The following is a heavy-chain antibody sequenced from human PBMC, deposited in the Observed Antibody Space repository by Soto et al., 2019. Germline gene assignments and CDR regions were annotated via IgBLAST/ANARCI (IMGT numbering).Heavy chain of an antibody. Sequence: EVQLVESGGGLVQPGGSLRLSCAASGFTFSSYEMNWVRQAPGKGLGWASYISSSGSTIYYADSVKGRFTISRDNAKNSLYLQMNSLRAEDTAVYYCARDRAAAGVYYYGMDVWGQGTTVTVSS. J-gene: IGHJ6*02. D-gene: IGHD6-13*01. V-gene: IGHV3-48*03. CDR2: ISSSGSTI. CDR1: GFTFSSYE. CDR3: ARDRAAAGVYYYGMDV.